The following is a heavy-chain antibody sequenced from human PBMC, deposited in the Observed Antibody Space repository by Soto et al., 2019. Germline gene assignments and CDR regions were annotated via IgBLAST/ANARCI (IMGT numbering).Heavy chain of an antibody. Sequence: ASVKVSCKSSGYTFSNYYMHWVRQAPGQGLEWMGIINPSGGSTTYAQKFQGRVTMTRDTSTSTVYMELSSLISEDTAIYYCARDRVLVTANADVLEIWGQRTTVTVSS. CDR3: ARDRVLVTANADVLEI. V-gene: IGHV1-46*01. CDR2: INPSGGST. D-gene: IGHD2-21*02. J-gene: IGHJ3*02. CDR1: GYTFSNYY.